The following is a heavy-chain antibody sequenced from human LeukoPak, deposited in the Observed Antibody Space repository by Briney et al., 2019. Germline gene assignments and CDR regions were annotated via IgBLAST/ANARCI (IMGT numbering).Heavy chain of an antibody. Sequence: PSETLSLTCAVYGGSFSGYYWSWIRQPPGKGLEWIGGINHSGSTNYNPSLKSRVTISVDTSKNQFSLKLSSVTAADTAVYYCARDITMVRGPNWFDPWGQGTLVTVSS. J-gene: IGHJ5*02. V-gene: IGHV4-34*01. CDR2: INHSGST. CDR3: ARDITMVRGPNWFDP. CDR1: GGSFSGYY. D-gene: IGHD3-10*01.